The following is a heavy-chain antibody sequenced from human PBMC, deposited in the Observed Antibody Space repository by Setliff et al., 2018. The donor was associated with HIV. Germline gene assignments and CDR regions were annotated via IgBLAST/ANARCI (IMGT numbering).Heavy chain of an antibody. J-gene: IGHJ4*02. D-gene: IGHD3-10*01. CDR2: IYHADSDT. CDR3: ARHGHYGSGSYYNRPFDS. CDR1: GYSFTNYW. V-gene: IGHV5-51*01. Sequence: GASLKISCKGSGYSFTNYWIGWVRQMPGKGLEWMGIIYHADSDTRYSPSFHGQVTISADKSISTAYLQWSSLRASDTAVYYCARHGHYGSGSYYNRPFDSWGQGTLVTVSS.